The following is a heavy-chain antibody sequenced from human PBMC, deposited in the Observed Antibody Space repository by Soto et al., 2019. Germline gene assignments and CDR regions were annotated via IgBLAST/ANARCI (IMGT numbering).Heavy chain of an antibody. D-gene: IGHD5-12*01. Sequence: QVQLVQSGGEVKKTGASVTVSCKASGYTFINYHITWVRQAPGQGLEWMAWINTYNGMTDYAQRFQGRVTMTRDTSTSTAYMELRNRGSDDTAVYFCAKSPRGEMATDWGQGTLVTVSS. CDR1: GYTFINYH. CDR2: INTYNGMT. V-gene: IGHV1-18*01. CDR3: AKSPRGEMATD. J-gene: IGHJ4*02.